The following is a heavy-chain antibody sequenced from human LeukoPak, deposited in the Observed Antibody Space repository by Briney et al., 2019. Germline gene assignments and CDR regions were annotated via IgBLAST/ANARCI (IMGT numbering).Heavy chain of an antibody. D-gene: IGHD2-15*01. J-gene: IGHJ4*02. CDR2: IGTAGDT. CDR1: GFTFSSYD. V-gene: IGHV3-13*01. CDR3: ARAKSGVLSYYFDY. Sequence: QPGGSLRLSCAASGFTFSSYDMHWARQATGKGLEWVSAIGTAGDTYYPGSVKGRFTISRENAKNSLYPQMNSLRAGDTAVYYCARAKSGVLSYYFDYWGQGTLVTVSS.